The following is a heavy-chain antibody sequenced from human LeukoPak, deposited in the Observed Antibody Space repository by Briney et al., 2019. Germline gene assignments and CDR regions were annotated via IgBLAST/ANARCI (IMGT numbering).Heavy chain of an antibody. J-gene: IGHJ4*02. CDR3: ARTHCEGDCFSAIRY. CDR1: GDSLRKSTFY. D-gene: IGHD2-21*02. Sequence: SETLSLTCTVSGDSLRKSTFYWVWIRQPPGKGLEWIGSIYYSGGADYNLSLQSRVTISVDTSKNEFSLKVRSVTAADTAVYFCARTHCEGDCFSAIRYWGQGTPVTVSS. V-gene: IGHV4-39*07. CDR2: IYYSGGA.